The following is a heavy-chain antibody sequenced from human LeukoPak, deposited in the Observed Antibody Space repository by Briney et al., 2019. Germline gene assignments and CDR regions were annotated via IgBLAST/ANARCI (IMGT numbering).Heavy chain of an antibody. V-gene: IGHV3-73*01. CDR2: IRSKANSYAT. Sequence: GGSLRLSCAASGFTFSGSAMHWVRQASGKGLEWVGRIRSKANSYATAYAASVKGRFTISRDDSKNTAYLQMNSLKTEDTAVYCCTTSDGYNPDYWGPGTLVTVSS. J-gene: IGHJ4*02. CDR3: TTSDGYNPDY. CDR1: GFTFSGSA. D-gene: IGHD5-24*01.